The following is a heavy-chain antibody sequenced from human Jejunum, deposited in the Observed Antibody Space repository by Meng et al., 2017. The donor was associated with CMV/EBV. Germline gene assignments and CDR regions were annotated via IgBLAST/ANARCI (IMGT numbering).Heavy chain of an antibody. CDR2: IYYSGTT. V-gene: IGHV4-39*07. J-gene: IGHJ4*02. D-gene: IGHD2-21*01. Sequence: QLQLQESVPGLVKPSETLSLTCTVSGGSISSRNYYWGWIRQPPGKGLEWIGTIYYSGTTYYNPSLKSRVTISGDTSKNELSLRLSFVTAADTAVYYCARDVNLMWFYYWGQGILVTVSS. CDR3: ARDVNLMWFYY. CDR1: GGSISSRNYY.